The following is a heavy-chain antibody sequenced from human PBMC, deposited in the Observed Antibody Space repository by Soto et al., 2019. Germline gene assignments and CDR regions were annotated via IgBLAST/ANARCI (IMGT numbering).Heavy chain of an antibody. D-gene: IGHD4-17*01. CDR1: GGSISSYY. CDR3: ASWTTVTTERFDAFDI. CDR2: IYYSGST. Sequence: SETLSLTCTVSGGSISSYYWSWIRQPPGKGLEWIGYIYYSGSTNYNPSLKSRVTISVDTSKNQFSLKLSSVTAADTAVYYCASWTTVTTERFDAFDISGQGTLVTVSS. J-gene: IGHJ3*02. V-gene: IGHV4-59*01.